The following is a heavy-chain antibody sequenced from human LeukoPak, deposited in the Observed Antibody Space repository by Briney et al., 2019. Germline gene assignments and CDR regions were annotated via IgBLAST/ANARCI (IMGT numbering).Heavy chain of an antibody. CDR2: INPSGGST. CDR3: AREVPAAIYEGGLDY. D-gene: IGHD2-2*01. J-gene: IGHJ4*02. CDR1: GYTFTSYY. Sequence: GASVKVSCKASGYTFTSYYMHWVRQAPGQGLEWMGIINPSGGSTSYAQKFQGRVTMTTDTSTSTAYMELRSLRSDDTAVYYCAREVPAAIYEGGLDYWGQGTLVTVSS. V-gene: IGHV1-46*01.